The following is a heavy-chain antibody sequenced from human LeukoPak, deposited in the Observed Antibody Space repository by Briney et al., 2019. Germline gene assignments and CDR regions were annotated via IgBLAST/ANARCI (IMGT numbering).Heavy chain of an antibody. Sequence: GGSLRLSCEVSGFTFSTYAMQWVRRAPGKGLEWVGVIVYDGSSKYYADSVKGRFTISRDNSRNTLYLQMNSLKTDDTAVYYCGRDVSAVAGTAWFDPWGQGTLVTVSS. D-gene: IGHD6-19*01. J-gene: IGHJ5*02. V-gene: IGHV3-30*04. CDR3: GRDVSAVAGTAWFDP. CDR2: IVYDGSSK. CDR1: GFTFSTYA.